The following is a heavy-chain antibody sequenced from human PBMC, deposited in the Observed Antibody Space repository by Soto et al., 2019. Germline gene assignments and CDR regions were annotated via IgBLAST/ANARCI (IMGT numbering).Heavy chain of an antibody. CDR1: GGSISTTNW. Sequence: VQLQESGPGLVKPSGTLSLTCTVSGGSISTTNWWSWVRQSPGKGLEWIGEILHIGSTNYNPPRKSRVTITIDRCITQLPLWLSSVTAADTDVYDCASGFDSDGLYNGGHPWGQGTLVSVAS. CDR3: ASGFDSDGLYNGGHP. CDR2: ILHIGST. D-gene: IGHD3-22*01. J-gene: IGHJ5*02. V-gene: IGHV4-4*02.